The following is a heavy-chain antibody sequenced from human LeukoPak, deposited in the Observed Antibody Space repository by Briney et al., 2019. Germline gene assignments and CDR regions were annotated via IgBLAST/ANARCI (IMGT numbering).Heavy chain of an antibody. CDR3: ATGYYEPFEK. D-gene: IGHD3-22*01. Sequence: SETLSLTCTVSGGSISSYYWNWIRQPPGKGPEWIGCISDTGTTKYNPAFKSRVTISVDTSKNQFSPKLTSVTAADTTVYFCATGYYEPFEKWGQGTLVSVSS. J-gene: IGHJ4*02. V-gene: IGHV4-59*01. CDR1: GGSISSYY. CDR2: ISDTGTT.